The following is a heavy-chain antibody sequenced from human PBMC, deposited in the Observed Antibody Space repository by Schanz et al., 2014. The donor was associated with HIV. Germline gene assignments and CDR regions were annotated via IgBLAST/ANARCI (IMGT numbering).Heavy chain of an antibody. Sequence: EVQLVESGGGLVQPGRSLRLSCAASGFTFDDYAMHWVRQAPGKGLEWVSGISWNSGSIGYADSVKGRFTISRDNAKNSLFLQMNSLRAEDTAVYYCARDRGGTADFDYWGQGTLVTVSS. D-gene: IGHD1-1*01. CDR2: ISWNSGSI. V-gene: IGHV3-9*01. CDR3: ARDRGGTADFDY. J-gene: IGHJ4*02. CDR1: GFTFDDYA.